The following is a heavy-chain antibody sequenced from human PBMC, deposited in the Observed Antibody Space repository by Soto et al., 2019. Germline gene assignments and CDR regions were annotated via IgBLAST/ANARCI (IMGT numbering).Heavy chain of an antibody. Sequence: ASVKVSCKASGYTFTSYGISWVRQAPGQGLEWIGWISAYNGNTNYAQKLQGRVTMTTDTSTSTAYMELRSLRSDDTAVYYCAREQIVGATPLDYYYGMDVWGQGTTVTVSS. J-gene: IGHJ6*02. CDR2: ISAYNGNT. D-gene: IGHD1-26*01. V-gene: IGHV1-18*01. CDR1: GYTFTSYG. CDR3: AREQIVGATPLDYYYGMDV.